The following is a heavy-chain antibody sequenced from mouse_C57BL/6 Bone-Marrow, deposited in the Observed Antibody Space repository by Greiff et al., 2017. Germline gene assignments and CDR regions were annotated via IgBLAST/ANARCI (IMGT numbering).Heavy chain of an antibody. CDR1: GFTFSSYG. Sequence: EVNVVESGGDLVKPGGSLKLSCAASGFTFSSYGMSWVRQTPDKRLEWVATISSGGSYTYYPDSVKGRFTISRDNAKNTLYLQMSSLKSEDTAMYYCARDGYWYCDVWGTGTTVTVSS. J-gene: IGHJ1*03. V-gene: IGHV5-6*01. CDR2: ISSGGSYT. CDR3: ARDGYWYCDV.